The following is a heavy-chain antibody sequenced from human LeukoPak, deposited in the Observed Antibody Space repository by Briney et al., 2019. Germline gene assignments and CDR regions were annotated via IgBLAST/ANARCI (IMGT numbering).Heavy chain of an antibody. D-gene: IGHD1-20*01. CDR3: ARINWNDAGFFDY. CDR2: IQYSGST. J-gene: IGHJ4*02. Sequence: SETLSLTCTVSGGSISSSRYYWGWIRQPPGKGLEWIGSIQYSGSTYHHPSLKSRVTISADTSKSQFSLRLSSVTAADTAVYYCARINWNDAGFFDYWGQGTLVTVSS. V-gene: IGHV4-39*01. CDR1: GGSISSSRYY.